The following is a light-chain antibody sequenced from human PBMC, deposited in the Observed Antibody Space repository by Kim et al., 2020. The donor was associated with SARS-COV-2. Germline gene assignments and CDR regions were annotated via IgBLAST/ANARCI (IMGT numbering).Light chain of an antibody. Sequence: PVSISCRSCQSLVYMDASAYLNWVQQRPCQSPRRLSCTVSNRDSGGPDRFSGSGSGTGFTRKSSRVEAEDVGVYYCIQATHWPWTSGQGTKLDIK. CDR1: QSLVYMDASAY. J-gene: IGKJ1*01. CDR2: TVS. V-gene: IGKV2-30*01. CDR3: IQATHWPWT.